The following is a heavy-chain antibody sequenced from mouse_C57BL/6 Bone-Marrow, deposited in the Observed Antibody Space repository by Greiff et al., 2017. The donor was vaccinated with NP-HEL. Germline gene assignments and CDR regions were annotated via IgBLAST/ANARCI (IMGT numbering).Heavy chain of an antibody. D-gene: IGHD2-2*01. V-gene: IGHV1-50*01. Sequence: QVQLQQPGAELVKPGASVKLSCKASGYTFTSYWMQWVKQRPGQGLEWIGEIDPSDSYTNYNQKFKSKATLTVDTSSSTAYMQLSSLTSEDSAVYYGARERMVTTPFAYWGQGTLVTVSA. CDR1: GYTFTSYW. CDR3: ARERMVTTPFAY. CDR2: IDPSDSYT. J-gene: IGHJ3*01.